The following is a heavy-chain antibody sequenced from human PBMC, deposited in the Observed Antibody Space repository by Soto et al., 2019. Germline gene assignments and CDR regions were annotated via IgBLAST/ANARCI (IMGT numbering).Heavy chain of an antibody. CDR3: ATYSSLSGWFDP. D-gene: IGHD3-22*01. Sequence: GSLRLSCAASGFTVSSNYMSWVRQAPGKGLEXXXXXXXXXXTXYADSVKGRFIMSRDNSKNTLYLQMNSLRAEDTAVYYCATYSSLSGWFDPWGQGTLVTVSS. CDR1: GFTVSSNY. J-gene: IGHJ5*02. V-gene: IGHV3-53*01. CDR2: XXXXXXT.